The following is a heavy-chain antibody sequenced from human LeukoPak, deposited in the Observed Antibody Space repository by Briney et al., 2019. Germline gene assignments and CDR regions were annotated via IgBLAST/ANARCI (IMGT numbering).Heavy chain of an antibody. CDR1: GFTPSSYW. CDR3: VIRDGREFDY. CDR2: INSDGSTT. V-gene: IGHV3-74*01. D-gene: IGHD5-24*01. J-gene: IGHJ4*02. Sequence: GGSLRLSCAASGFTPSSYWMHWVRQAPGKGLVWVSRINSDGSTTNYADSVKGRFTISRDIAKNTLYLQMNSLRAEDTAVYYCVIRDGREFDYWGQGTLVTVSS.